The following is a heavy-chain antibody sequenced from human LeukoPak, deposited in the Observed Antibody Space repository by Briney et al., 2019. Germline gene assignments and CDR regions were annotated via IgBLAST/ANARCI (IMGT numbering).Heavy chain of an antibody. V-gene: IGHV3-11*01. CDR3: ATYRQVLLPFES. J-gene: IGHJ4*02. D-gene: IGHD2-8*02. CDR1: GFTFSDYY. CDR2: ISSSGSTI. Sequence: GGSLRLSCAASGFTFSDYYMSWIRQAPGKGLGWVSYISSSGSTIYYADSVKGRFTISRDNSKNTLYLQMNSLRAEDTAVYYCATYRQVLLPFESWGQGTLVTVSS.